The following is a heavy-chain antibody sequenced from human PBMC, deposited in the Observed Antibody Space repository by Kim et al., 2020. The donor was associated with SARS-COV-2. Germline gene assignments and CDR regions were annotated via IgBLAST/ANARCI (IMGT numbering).Heavy chain of an antibody. V-gene: IGHV3-74*01. CDR1: GFTFSSYW. Sequence: VGSLRLSCAASGFTFSSYWMHWVRQAPGKGLVWVSRINSDGSSTSYADSVKGRFTISRDNAKNTLYLQMNSLRAEDTAVYYCTRDRGGNSAWYFDLWGRGTLVTVSS. CDR3: TRDRGGNSAWYFDL. D-gene: IGHD4-4*01. J-gene: IGHJ2*01. CDR2: INSDGSST.